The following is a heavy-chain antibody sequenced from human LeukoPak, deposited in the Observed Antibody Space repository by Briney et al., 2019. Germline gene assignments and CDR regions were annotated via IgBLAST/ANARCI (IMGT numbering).Heavy chain of an antibody. CDR1: GGTFSSYA. Sequence: SVKVSCKASGGTFSSYAISWVRQAPGQGLEWMGGIIPIFGTANYAQKFQGRVTITADESTSTAYMELSSLRSEDTAVYYCAKVSGGGLYYDGMDVWGQGTTVTVSS. V-gene: IGHV1-69*13. CDR3: AKVSGGGLYYDGMDV. CDR2: IIPIFGTA. J-gene: IGHJ6*02. D-gene: IGHD1-14*01.